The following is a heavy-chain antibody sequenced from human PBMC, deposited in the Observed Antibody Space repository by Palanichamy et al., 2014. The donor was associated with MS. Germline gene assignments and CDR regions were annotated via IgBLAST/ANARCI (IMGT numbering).Heavy chain of an antibody. V-gene: IGHV3-7*01. J-gene: IGHJ4*02. CDR3: GRIRDGWSIDY. Sequence: EVQLVEVWGGVGPAWGVPETLLCSLWTHLWELLDELGPPGSRKGLEWVANIRQDGNERQYVDSVKGRFTISRDNAKNSLYLQMSSLRAEDTAVYYCGRIRDGWSIDYWGQGTLVTVSS. D-gene: IGHD1-26*01. CDR1: THLWELL. CDR2: IRQDGNER.